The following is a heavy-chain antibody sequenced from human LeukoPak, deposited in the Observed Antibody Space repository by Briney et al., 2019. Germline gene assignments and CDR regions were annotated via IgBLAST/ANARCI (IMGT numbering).Heavy chain of an antibody. V-gene: IGHV1-8*01. Sequence: GASVKVSCKASGYTFRSFDVNWVRQATGQGLEWMGWMNPNSGNTGYAQEFQGRVTMTRNTSINTAYMEVSGLTSVDTAVYYCARAPSPASYAMDVWGQGTTVTVSS. CDR2: MNPNSGNT. J-gene: IGHJ6*02. CDR3: ARAPSPASYAMDV. CDR1: GYTFRSFD.